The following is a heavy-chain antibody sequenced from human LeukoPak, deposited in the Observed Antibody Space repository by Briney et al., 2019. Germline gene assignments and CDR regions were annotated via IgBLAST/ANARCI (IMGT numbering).Heavy chain of an antibody. D-gene: IGHD1-26*01. J-gene: IGHJ4*02. CDR1: GYTFTSYA. V-gene: IGHV1-3*01. CDR3: ARALGATSPDY. CDR2: INAGNGNT. Sequence: ASVKVSCKASGYTFTSYAMHWVRQAPGQRLECMGWINAGNGNTKYSQKFQDRVTITRDTSASTAYMELSSLRSEDTAVYYCARALGATSPDYWGQGTLVTVSS.